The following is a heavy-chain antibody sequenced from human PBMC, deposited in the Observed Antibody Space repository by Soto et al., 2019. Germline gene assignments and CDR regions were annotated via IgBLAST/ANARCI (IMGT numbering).Heavy chain of an antibody. V-gene: IGHV3-53*01. CDR3: ARVVPAAMLDY. J-gene: IGHJ4*02. D-gene: IGHD2-2*01. Sequence: GGSLRLSCAASGFTVSSNYMSWVRQAPGKGLEWVSVIYSGGSTYYADSVKGRFTISRDNSKNTLYLQMNSLRAEDTAVYYCARVVPAAMLDYWGQGTLVTVSS. CDR1: GFTVSSNY. CDR2: IYSGGST.